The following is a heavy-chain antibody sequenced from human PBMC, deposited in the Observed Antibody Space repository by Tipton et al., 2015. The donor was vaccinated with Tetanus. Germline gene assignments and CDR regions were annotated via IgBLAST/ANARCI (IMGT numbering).Heavy chain of an antibody. Sequence: LRLSCTVSGGSISGGGYSWSWIRQPPGPGKGLEWIGYIYYTELTSYTPSLESRVKISVDTSKNHFSLTLTSVTAADTAVYYCARGHLRGIVVAVFDYWGQGTLVSVSS. CDR2: IYYTELT. CDR1: GGSISGGGYS. V-gene: IGHV4-30-2*01. D-gene: IGHD2-15*01. J-gene: IGHJ4*02. CDR3: ARGHLRGIVVAVFDY.